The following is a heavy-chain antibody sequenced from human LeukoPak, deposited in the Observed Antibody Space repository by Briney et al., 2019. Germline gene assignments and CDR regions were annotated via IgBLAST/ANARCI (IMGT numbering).Heavy chain of an antibody. CDR1: GYTFTGYY. D-gene: IGHD3-10*01. V-gene: IGHV1-2*02. J-gene: IGHJ4*02. Sequence: GASVKVSCKASGYTFTGYYMHWVRQAPGQGLEWMGWINPNSGGTNYAQKFQGRVTMTRDTSISTAYMELSRLRSDDTAVYYCARDPVQLLWFGELSYVFDYWGQGTLVTVSS. CDR3: ARDPVQLLWFGELSYVFDY. CDR2: INPNSGGT.